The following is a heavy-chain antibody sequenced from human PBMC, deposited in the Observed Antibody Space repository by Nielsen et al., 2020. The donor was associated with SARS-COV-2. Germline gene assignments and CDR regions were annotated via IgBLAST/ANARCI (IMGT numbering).Heavy chain of an antibody. J-gene: IGHJ2*01. V-gene: IGHV4-34*01. CDR1: SGSFSGHY. CDR2: INHSGGT. D-gene: IGHD2-2*01. CDR3: ARRNRLALPGAHFDL. Sequence: SETLSLTCAVYSGSFSGHYWTWIRQPPGKGVEWIGEINHSGGTNYKPSLKSRVTILVDASKSQFSLKLSSVTAADTAVYYCARRNRLALPGAHFDLWGRGTLVTVSS.